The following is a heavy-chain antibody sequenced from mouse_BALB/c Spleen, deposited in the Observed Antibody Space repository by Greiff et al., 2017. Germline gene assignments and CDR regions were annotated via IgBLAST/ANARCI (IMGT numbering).Heavy chain of an antibody. CDR1: GYSFTSYW. V-gene: IGHV1-5*01. Sequence: VQLQQSGTVLARPGASVKMSCKASGYSFTSYWMHWVKQRPGQGLEWIGAIYPGNSDTSYNQKFKGKAKLTAVTSASTAYIELSSLTNEDSAVYYCTREAYGYDGFAYWGQGTLVTVSA. CDR2: IYPGNSDT. CDR3: TREAYGYDGFAY. J-gene: IGHJ3*01. D-gene: IGHD2-2*01.